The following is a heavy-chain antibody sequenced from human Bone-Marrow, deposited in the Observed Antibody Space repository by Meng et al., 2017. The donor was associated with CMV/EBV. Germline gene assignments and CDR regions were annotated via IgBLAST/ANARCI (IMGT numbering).Heavy chain of an antibody. CDR3: ARHRQYDFWSGYFQVGDMDV. CDR2: IYPGDSDT. CDR1: GYSFTSYW. Sequence: GGSLRLSCKGSGYSFTSYWIGWVRQMPGKGLEWMGIIYPGDSDTRYSPSFQGQVTISADKSISTAYLQWSSLKASDTAMYYCARHRQYDFWSGYFQVGDMDVWGQGTTFTVSS. D-gene: IGHD3-3*01. J-gene: IGHJ6*02. V-gene: IGHV5-51*01.